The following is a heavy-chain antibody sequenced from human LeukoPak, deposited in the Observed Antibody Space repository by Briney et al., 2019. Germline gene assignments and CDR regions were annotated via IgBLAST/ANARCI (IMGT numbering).Heavy chain of an antibody. Sequence: SETLSLTCTVSGGSISSGDYYWNWIRQPPGKGLEGIGYIYYSGSTYYNPSLKSRVTISVDTSKNQFSLKLSSVTAADTAVYYCARQPGKYGSGSYPYYYYGMDVWGQGTTVTVSS. CDR1: GGSISSGDYY. D-gene: IGHD3-10*01. J-gene: IGHJ6*02. CDR3: ARQPGKYGSGSYPYYYYGMDV. V-gene: IGHV4-30-4*01. CDR2: IYYSGST.